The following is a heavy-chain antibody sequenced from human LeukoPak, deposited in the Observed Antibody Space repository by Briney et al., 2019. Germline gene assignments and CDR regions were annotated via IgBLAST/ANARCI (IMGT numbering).Heavy chain of an antibody. D-gene: IGHD5-18*01. V-gene: IGHV4-59*01. CDR3: ARGGYWIKNWFDP. Sequence: KPSETLSLTCTVSGGSISSYYWSWIRQPPGKGLEWIGYIYYSGSTNYNPSLTSRVTISVDTSKNQFSLKLSSVTAADTAVYYCARGGYWIKNWFDPWGQGTLVTVSS. CDR2: IYYSGST. J-gene: IGHJ5*02. CDR1: GGSISSYY.